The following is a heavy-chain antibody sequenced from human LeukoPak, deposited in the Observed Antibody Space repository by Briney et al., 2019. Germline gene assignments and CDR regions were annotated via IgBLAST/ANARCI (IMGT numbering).Heavy chain of an antibody. J-gene: IGHJ5*02. V-gene: IGHV1-2*02. CDR2: INPNSGGT. Sequence: ASVKVSCKASGYTFTGYYIHWVRQAPGQGLEWMGWINPNSGGTNYAQKFQGRVTMTRDTSISTAYMKLSRLRSDDTAVYYCARLNPPCSSTSCYGYGDYGTGLDPWGQGTLVTVSS. CDR1: GYTFTGYY. D-gene: IGHD2-2*01. CDR3: ARLNPPCSSTSCYGYGDYGTGLDP.